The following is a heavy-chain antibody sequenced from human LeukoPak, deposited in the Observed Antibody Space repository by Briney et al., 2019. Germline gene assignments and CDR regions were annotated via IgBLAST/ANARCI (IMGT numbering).Heavy chain of an antibody. J-gene: IGHJ4*02. CDR1: GGSISSGDYY. Sequence: PSQTLSLTCTVSGGSISSGDYYWSWIRQPPGKGLEWIGYIYYSGSTYYNPSLKSRVTISVDTSKNQFSLKLSSVTAADTAVYYCARKGNYGDYVLGYWGQGTLVTVSS. CDR2: IYYSGST. V-gene: IGHV4-30-4*01. CDR3: ARKGNYGDYVLGY. D-gene: IGHD4-17*01.